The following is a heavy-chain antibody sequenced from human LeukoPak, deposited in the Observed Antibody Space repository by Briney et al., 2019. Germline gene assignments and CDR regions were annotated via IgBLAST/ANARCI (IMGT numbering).Heavy chain of an antibody. CDR3: ARDFGPNWFDP. D-gene: IGHD3-10*01. J-gene: IGHJ5*02. CDR1: GFTFSTFA. V-gene: IGHV3-66*01. Sequence: PGGSLRLSCAASGFTFSTFAMIWVRQPPGKGLEWVSVIYSGGSTYYADSVKGRFTISRDNSKNTLYLQMNSLRAEDTAVYYCARDFGPNWFDPWGQGTLVTVSS. CDR2: IYSGGST.